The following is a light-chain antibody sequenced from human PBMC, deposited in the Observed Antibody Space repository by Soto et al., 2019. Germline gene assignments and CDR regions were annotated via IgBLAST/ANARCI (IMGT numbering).Light chain of an antibody. V-gene: IGLV1-40*01. Sequence: QSVLTQPPSVSGAPGQRVTISCTGSSSNIGAGYDVHWYQQLPGTAPKLLIYDNNNRPSGVPDRISGSKSGTSASLAITGLQAEDEADYYCQSYDSSLSGDVFGTGTKVTVL. J-gene: IGLJ1*01. CDR2: DNN. CDR1: SSNIGAGYD. CDR3: QSYDSSLSGDV.